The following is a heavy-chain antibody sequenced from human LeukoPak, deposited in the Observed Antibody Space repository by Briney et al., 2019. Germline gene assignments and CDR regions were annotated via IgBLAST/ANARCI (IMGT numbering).Heavy chain of an antibody. CDR3: ARVRRDGYDELDY. CDR2: IIPILGIA. Sequence: SVKVSCKASGGTFSSYTISWVRQAPGQGLEWMGRIIPILGIANYAQKFQGRVTVTADKSTSTAYMELSSLRSEDTAVYYCARVRRDGYDELDYWGQGTLVTVSS. CDR1: GGTFSSYT. J-gene: IGHJ4*02. V-gene: IGHV1-69*02. D-gene: IGHD5-24*01.